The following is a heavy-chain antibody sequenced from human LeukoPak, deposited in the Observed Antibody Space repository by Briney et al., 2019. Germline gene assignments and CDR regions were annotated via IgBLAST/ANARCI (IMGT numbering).Heavy chain of an antibody. Sequence: TGGSLRLSCAASGFTFSSYGMHWVRQAPGKGLEWVAVISYDGSNKYYADSVKGRFTISRDNSKNTLYLQMNSLRAEDTAVYYCAKDPRMSSGWSNGLDYYFDYWGQGTLVTVSS. CDR2: ISYDGSNK. CDR1: GFTFSSYG. CDR3: AKDPRMSSGWSNGLDYYFDY. D-gene: IGHD6-19*01. V-gene: IGHV3-30*18. J-gene: IGHJ4*02.